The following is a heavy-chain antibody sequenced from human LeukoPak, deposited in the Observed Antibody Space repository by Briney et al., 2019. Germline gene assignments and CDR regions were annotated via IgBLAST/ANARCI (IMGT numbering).Heavy chain of an antibody. J-gene: IGHJ3*02. V-gene: IGHV1-2*02. CDR1: GYTFTGYY. Sequence: GASVKVSCKASGYTFTGYYMHWVRQAPGQGLEWMGWINPNSGGTNYAQKFQGRVTMTEDTSTDTAYMELSSLRSEDTAVYYCATGGPGGSYTDAFDIWGQGTMVAVSS. CDR2: INPNSGGT. D-gene: IGHD1-26*01. CDR3: ATGGPGGSYTDAFDI.